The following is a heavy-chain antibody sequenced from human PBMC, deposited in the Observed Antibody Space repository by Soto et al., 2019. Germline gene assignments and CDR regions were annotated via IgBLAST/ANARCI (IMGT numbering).Heavy chain of an antibody. CDR1: GGSFSGYY. CDR2: INHSGST. J-gene: IGHJ4*02. V-gene: IGHV4-34*01. CDR3: ARGRGYGPQRYFDY. D-gene: IGHD5-18*01. Sequence: PSETLSLTCAVYGGSFSGYYWSWIRQPPGKGLEWIGEINHSGSTNYNPSLKSRVTISVDTSKNQFSLKLSSVTAADTAVYYCARGRGYGPQRYFDYWGQGTLVTV.